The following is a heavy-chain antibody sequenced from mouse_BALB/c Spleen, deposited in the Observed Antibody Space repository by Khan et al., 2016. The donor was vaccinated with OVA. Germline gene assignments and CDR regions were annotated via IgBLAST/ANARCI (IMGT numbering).Heavy chain of an antibody. J-gene: IGHJ2*01. Sequence: EVKLEVSGPELVRPGASVKISCKASGYSFTGYFMNWVMQSHGKSLEWIGRINPHIGETFYNERFKDKATLTVDESSSTAHMELRSLASEDSAVDYCTRIYRSDFDYWGQGTTRTVSS. CDR3: TRIYRSDFDY. CDR1: GYSFTGYF. D-gene: IGHD1-1*01. CDR2: INPHIGET. V-gene: IGHV1-20*02.